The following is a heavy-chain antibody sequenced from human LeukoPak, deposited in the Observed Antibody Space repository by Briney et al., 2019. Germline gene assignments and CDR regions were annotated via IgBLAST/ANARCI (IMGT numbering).Heavy chain of an antibody. CDR1: GGSISSGDYY. CDR2: IYYSGST. J-gene: IGHJ4*02. D-gene: IGHD6-19*01. CDR3: ARHAGSDGWYFHYFDY. Sequence: SETLSLTCTVSGGSISSGDYYWSWIRQPPGKGLEWIGYIYYSGSTYYNPSLKSRVTISVDTSKNQFSLRLSSVTAADTAVYYCARHAGSDGWYFHYFDYWGQGTLVTVSS. V-gene: IGHV4-30-4*01.